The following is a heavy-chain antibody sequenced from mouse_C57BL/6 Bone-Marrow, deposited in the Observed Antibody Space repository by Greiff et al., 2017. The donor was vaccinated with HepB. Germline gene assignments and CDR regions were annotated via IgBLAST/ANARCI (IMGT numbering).Heavy chain of an antibody. V-gene: IGHV5-12*01. CDR2: ISNGGGST. CDR3: ARITTVVATSYYAMDY. D-gene: IGHD1-1*01. J-gene: IGHJ4*01. CDR1: GFTFSDYY. Sequence: EVKVVESGGGLVQPGGSLKLSCAASGFTFSDYYMYWVRQTPEKRLEWVAYISNGGGSTYYPDTVKCRFTISRDNAKNTLYLQMSRLKSEDTAMYYCARITTVVATSYYAMDYWGQGTSVTVSS.